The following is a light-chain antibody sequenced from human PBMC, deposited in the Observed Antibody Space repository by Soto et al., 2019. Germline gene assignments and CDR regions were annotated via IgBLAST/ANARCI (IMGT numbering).Light chain of an antibody. CDR2: DAS. J-gene: IGKJ4*01. V-gene: IGKV3-11*01. Sequence: EIVLTQSPATLSLPLGERATLSCRASQSVSSYLAWYQQKPGQAPRLLISDASNRATGIPARFSGSGSGTDFTLTVSSLEPEDFAVYYCQQRRDWPLTFGGGTKVEI. CDR3: QQRRDWPLT. CDR1: QSVSSY.